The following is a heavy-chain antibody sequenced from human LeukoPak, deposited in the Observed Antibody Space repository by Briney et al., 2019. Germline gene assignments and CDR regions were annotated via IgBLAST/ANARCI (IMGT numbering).Heavy chain of an antibody. CDR3: ARGAGGHYHYYYMDV. V-gene: IGHV5-51*01. CDR2: VYPGDSDT. Sequence: GESLKISCKAFEYSFTNYWIGWVRQTPGKGLEWMGVVYPGDSDTRYSPPFQGQITISADKSINTAYLQWSSLKASDTAMYYCARGAGGHYHYYYMDVWGKGTAVTVSS. D-gene: IGHD3-16*01. CDR1: EYSFTNYW. J-gene: IGHJ6*03.